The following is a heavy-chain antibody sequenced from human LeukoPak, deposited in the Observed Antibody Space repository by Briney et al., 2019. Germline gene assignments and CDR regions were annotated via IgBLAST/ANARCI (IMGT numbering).Heavy chain of an antibody. Sequence: SVKVSCKASGGTFSSYAISWVRQAPGQGLEWMGRIIPILGIANYAQKFQGRVTITADKSTSTAYMELSSLRSEGTAVYYCARDLYCTNGVCYYYYGMDVWGQGTTVTVSS. D-gene: IGHD2-8*01. CDR1: GGTFSSYA. V-gene: IGHV1-69*04. J-gene: IGHJ6*02. CDR3: ARDLYCTNGVCYYYYGMDV. CDR2: IIPILGIA.